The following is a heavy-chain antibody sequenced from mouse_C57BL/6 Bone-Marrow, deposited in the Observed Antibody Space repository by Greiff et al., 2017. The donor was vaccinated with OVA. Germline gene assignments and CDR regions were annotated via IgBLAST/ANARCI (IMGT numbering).Heavy chain of an antibody. D-gene: IGHD2-1*01. J-gene: IGHJ2*01. CDR3: AGVTTGFDY. V-gene: IGHV1-76*01. CDR2: IYPGSGNT. Sequence: VQLQQSGAELVRPGASVKLSCKASGYTFTDYYINWVKQRPGQGLEWIARIYPGSGNTYYNEKFKGKATLTAEKSSSTAYMQLSSLTAEDSAVYFCAGVTTGFDYWGQGTTLTVSS. CDR1: GYTFTDYY.